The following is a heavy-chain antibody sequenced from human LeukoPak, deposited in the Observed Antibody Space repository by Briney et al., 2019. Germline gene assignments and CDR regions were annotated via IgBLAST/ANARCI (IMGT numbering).Heavy chain of an antibody. Sequence: GGSLRLSCAASGFTFSSYSMNWVRQSPGKGPEWVPYISYSSTTIYYADSVKGRFTISRDNAKNSLYLQMNSLRAEDTAVYYCARLTNDGYWGQGTLVTVSS. D-gene: IGHD1-1*01. CDR3: ARLTNDGY. J-gene: IGHJ4*02. CDR1: GFTFSSYS. CDR2: ISYSSTTI. V-gene: IGHV3-48*01.